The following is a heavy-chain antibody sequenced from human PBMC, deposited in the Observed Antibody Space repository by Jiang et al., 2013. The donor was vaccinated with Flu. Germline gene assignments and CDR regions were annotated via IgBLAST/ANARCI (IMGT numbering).Heavy chain of an antibody. Sequence: KSRVTISVDTSKNQFSLKLSSVTAADTAVYYCASNVWFGVFRWGQGTLVTVSS. D-gene: IGHD3-10*01. J-gene: IGHJ4*02. V-gene: IGHV4-39*01. CDR3: ASNVWFGVFR.